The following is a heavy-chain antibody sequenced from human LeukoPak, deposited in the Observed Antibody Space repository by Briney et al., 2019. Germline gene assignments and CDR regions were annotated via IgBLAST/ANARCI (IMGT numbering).Heavy chain of an antibody. CDR3: ANGGLVIPFDY. V-gene: IGHV3-21*04. Sequence: GGSLRLSCAASGFTFSSHSMNWVRQAPGKGLEWVSSISSSSSYIYYADSVKGRFTISRDNSKNTLYLQMNSLRAEDTAVYYCANGGLVIPFDYWGQGTLVTVSS. CDR1: GFTFSSHS. D-gene: IGHD3/OR15-3a*01. J-gene: IGHJ4*02. CDR2: ISSSSSYI.